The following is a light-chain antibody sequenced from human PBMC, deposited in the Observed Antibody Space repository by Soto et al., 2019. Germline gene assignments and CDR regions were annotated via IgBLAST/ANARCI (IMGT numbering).Light chain of an antibody. CDR2: SNN. CDR1: SSNIGSNT. Sequence: QSVLTQPPSASGTPGQRVTISCSGSSSNIGSNTVNWYQQLPGTAPKLLIYSNNQRPSGVPDRFSGSKSGTSASLANSGLQSEDEADYYCAAWDDSLNGRWVFGGGTKLTVL. J-gene: IGLJ3*02. CDR3: AAWDDSLNGRWV. V-gene: IGLV1-44*01.